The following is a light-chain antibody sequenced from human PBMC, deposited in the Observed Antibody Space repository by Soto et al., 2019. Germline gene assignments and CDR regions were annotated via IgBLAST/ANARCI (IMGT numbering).Light chain of an antibody. V-gene: IGLV2-14*01. CDR1: SSDVGGYNY. Sequence: QSALTQPASVSGSPGQSITISCTGTSSDVGGYNYVSWYQQHPGKAPKLMIYDVSNRPSGVSNRFSGSKSGNTASLTISGLQAEYEADYYCSSYTSSSTRAWYVVFGGGTKLTVL. CDR2: DVS. J-gene: IGLJ2*01. CDR3: SSYTSSSTRAWYVV.